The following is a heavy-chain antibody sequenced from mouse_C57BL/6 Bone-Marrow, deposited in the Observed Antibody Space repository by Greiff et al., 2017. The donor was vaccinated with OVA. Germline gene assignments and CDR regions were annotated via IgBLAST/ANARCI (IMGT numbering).Heavy chain of an antibody. Sequence: VQLQQSGAELVMPGASVKLSCKASGYTFTSYWMHWVKQRPGQGLEWIGEIDPSDSYTNYNQKFKGESTLTVDKSSSTAYMQLSSLTSEDSAVYYCAREITTVVYFDYWGQGTTLTVSS. J-gene: IGHJ2*01. CDR3: AREITTVVYFDY. CDR2: IDPSDSYT. CDR1: GYTFTSYW. D-gene: IGHD1-1*01. V-gene: IGHV1-69*01.